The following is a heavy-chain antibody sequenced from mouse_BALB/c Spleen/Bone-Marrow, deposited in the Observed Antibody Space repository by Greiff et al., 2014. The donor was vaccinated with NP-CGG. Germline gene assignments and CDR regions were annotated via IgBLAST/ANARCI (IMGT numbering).Heavy chain of an antibody. CDR1: GYTFTIYW. J-gene: IGHJ4*01. CDR2: TYPGNNDT. CDR3: TRSTGFYYGMDY. Sequence: VQLQQSGTVLARPGASVKMSCKASGYTFTIYWMHWVKQRPGQGLEWIGTTYPGNNDTNYNQKFKGKAKLTAVTSTSTAYMELSSLTNEDSAAYYCTRSTGFYYGMDYWGQGTSVTVSS. V-gene: IGHV1-5*01.